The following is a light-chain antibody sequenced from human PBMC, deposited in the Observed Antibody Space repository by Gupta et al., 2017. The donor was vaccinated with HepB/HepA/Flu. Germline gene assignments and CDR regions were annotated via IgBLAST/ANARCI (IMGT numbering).Light chain of an antibody. CDR2: EVS. J-gene: IGLJ2*01. CDR1: SSDVGSYNL. Sequence: QSDLTQPASVSGSPGQSITISCTGTSSDVGSYNLVSWYQQHPGKAPKLMIYEVSKRPSGVSNRFSGSKSGNTASLTISGLQAEDEADYYCCSYAGSSVVVFGGGTKLTVL. CDR3: CSYAGSSVVV. V-gene: IGLV2-23*02.